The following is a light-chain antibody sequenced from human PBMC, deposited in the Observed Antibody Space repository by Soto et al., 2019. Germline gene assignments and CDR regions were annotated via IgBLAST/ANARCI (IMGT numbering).Light chain of an antibody. V-gene: IGKV3-15*01. CDR2: DAS. Sequence: EIVMTQSPATLSVSPGGRATLSCRASYSVGSDLAWYQVRPGQAPRLLIYDASTRAIGISARFSGSGSGTEFTLTISSLQSEDFAVYYCQQYHNWPITFGQGTRLEI. CDR3: QQYHNWPIT. J-gene: IGKJ5*01. CDR1: YSVGSD.